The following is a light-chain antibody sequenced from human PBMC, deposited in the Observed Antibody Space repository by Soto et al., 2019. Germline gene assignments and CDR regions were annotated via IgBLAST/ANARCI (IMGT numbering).Light chain of an antibody. V-gene: IGKV3-20*01. Sequence: EIVLTQSPGTLSLSPGERATLSCRASQSVSSSYLAWYQQKPGQAPRLLIYGASSRATGIPDRFSGSGSGTDFTLTISRLEPEDLAVYYCQRYGSSPLTFGVGTKVEIK. J-gene: IGKJ4*01. CDR2: GAS. CDR3: QRYGSSPLT. CDR1: QSVSSSY.